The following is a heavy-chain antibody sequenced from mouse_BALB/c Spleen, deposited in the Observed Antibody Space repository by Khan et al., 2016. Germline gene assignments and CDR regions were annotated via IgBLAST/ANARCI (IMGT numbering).Heavy chain of an antibody. D-gene: IGHD2-4*01. CDR2: ISYSGST. Sequence: EVQLQESGPGLVKPSQTVSLTCTVTGISITTGNYRWSWIRQFPGNKLEWMGYISYSGSTSYNPSLKSRISITRDTSKNQFFLQLNSVTTEDTATYYCARRDYEYYFDYWGQGTTLTVSS. CDR1: GISITTGNYR. V-gene: IGHV3-2*02. J-gene: IGHJ2*01. CDR3: ARRDYEYYFDY.